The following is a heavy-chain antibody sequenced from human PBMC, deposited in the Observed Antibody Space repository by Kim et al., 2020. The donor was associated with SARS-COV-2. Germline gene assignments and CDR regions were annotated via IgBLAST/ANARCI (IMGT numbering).Heavy chain of an antibody. CDR3: AKGWVAAAGTRDGGMDV. CDR1: GFTFSSYG. Sequence: GGSLRLSCAASGFTFSSYGMHWVRQAPGKGLEWVAVISYDGSNKYYADSVKGRFTISRDNSKNTLYLQMNSLRAEDTAVYYCAKGWVAAAGTRDGGMDVWGQGTTVTVSS. D-gene: IGHD6-13*01. CDR2: ISYDGSNK. J-gene: IGHJ6*02. V-gene: IGHV3-30*18.